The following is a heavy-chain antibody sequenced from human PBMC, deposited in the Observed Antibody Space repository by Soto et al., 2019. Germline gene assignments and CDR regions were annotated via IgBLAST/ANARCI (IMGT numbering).Heavy chain of an antibody. Sequence: GASVKVSCKASGYTFTSYDINWVRQATGQGLEWMGWMNPNSGNTGYAQKFQGRVTMARNTSISTAYMELSSLRSEDTAVYYCARGLMITFGEDYWGQGTLVTVSS. J-gene: IGHJ4*02. CDR3: ARGLMITFGEDY. V-gene: IGHV1-8*01. CDR1: GYTFTSYD. D-gene: IGHD3-16*01. CDR2: MNPNSGNT.